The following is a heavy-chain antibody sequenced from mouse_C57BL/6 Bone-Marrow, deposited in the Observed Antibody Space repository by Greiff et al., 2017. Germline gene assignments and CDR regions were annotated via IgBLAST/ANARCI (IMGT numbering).Heavy chain of an antibody. CDR1: GYTFTSYW. J-gene: IGHJ4*01. D-gene: IGHD1-1*01. Sequence: QVQLQQPGAELVKPGASVKLSCKASGYTFTSYWMQWVKQRPGQGLEWIGEIDPSDSYTNYNQKFKGKATLTVDKSSSTAYMQLSSLTSEDSAVYYCARGDGSGAMDYWGQGTSVTVSS. V-gene: IGHV1-50*01. CDR2: IDPSDSYT. CDR3: ARGDGSGAMDY.